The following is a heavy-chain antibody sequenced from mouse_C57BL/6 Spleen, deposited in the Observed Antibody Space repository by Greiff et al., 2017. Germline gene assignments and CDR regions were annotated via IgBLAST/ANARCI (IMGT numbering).Heavy chain of an antibody. J-gene: IGHJ2*01. V-gene: IGHV1-55*01. D-gene: IGHD4-1*01. CDR2: IYPGSGST. CDR3: ARGELGRDYFDY. Sequence: QVQLQQPGAELVKPGASVKMSCKASGYTFTSYWITWVKQRPGQGLEWIGDIYPGSGSTNYNEKFKSKATLTVDTSSSTAYMQLSSLTSEDSAVYYCARGELGRDYFDYWGQGTTLTVSS. CDR1: GYTFTSYW.